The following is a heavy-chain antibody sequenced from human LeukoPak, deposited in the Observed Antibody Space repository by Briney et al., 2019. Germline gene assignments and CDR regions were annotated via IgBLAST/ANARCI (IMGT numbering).Heavy chain of an antibody. Sequence: GESLKISCQGSGYLFTNYWIGWVRQMPGKGLEWMGIIYPGDSETRYGPSSQGQVTISADKSINTAYLQWSGLKASDTAMYYCARLLYGVYSHYFDYWGQGTLVTVSS. CDR3: ARLLYGVYSHYFDY. J-gene: IGHJ4*02. D-gene: IGHD4-17*01. CDR2: IYPGDSET. V-gene: IGHV5-51*01. CDR1: GYLFTNYW.